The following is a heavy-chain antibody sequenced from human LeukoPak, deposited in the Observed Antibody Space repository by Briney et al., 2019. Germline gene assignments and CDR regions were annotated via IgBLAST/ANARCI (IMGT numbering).Heavy chain of an antibody. V-gene: IGHV3-30*09. CDR2: ISYDESNK. CDR1: GFTFSSYA. D-gene: IGHD6-13*01. J-gene: IGHJ4*02. Sequence: GGSLRLSCAASGFTFSSYAMHWVRQAPGKGLEWVAVISYDESNKYYADSVKGRFAISRDNSKNTLYLQMNSLRAEDTAVYYCARSPSSWNEFDYWGQGTLVTVSS. CDR3: ARSPSSWNEFDY.